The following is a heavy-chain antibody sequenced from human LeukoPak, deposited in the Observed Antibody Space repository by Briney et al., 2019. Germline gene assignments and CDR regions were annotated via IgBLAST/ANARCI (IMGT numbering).Heavy chain of an antibody. CDR1: GYTFTSYY. Sequence: ASGKVSCKASGYTFTSYYMHWVRQAPGQGLEWMGIINPSGGSTSYAQKFQGRVTMTRDTSTSTVYMELSSLRSENTAVYYCARDPALGGSPGTNWFDPWGQGTLVTVSS. J-gene: IGHJ5*02. V-gene: IGHV1-46*01. D-gene: IGHD1-26*01. CDR2: INPSGGST. CDR3: ARDPALGGSPGTNWFDP.